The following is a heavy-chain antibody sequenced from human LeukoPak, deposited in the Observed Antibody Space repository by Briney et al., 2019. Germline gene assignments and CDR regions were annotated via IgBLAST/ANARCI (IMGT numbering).Heavy chain of an antibody. J-gene: IGHJ4*02. CDR2: INHSGST. D-gene: IGHD3-3*01. V-gene: IGHV4-34*01. Sequence: GPLRPSCAASGFTFSSYAMSWVRQPPGKGLEWVGEINHSGSTNYNPSLKSRVTISVDTSKNQFSLQLSSVTAADTAVYYCARCSSWSDYYNPYYFDHWGQRTLVTVSS. CDR1: GFTFSSYA. CDR3: ARCSSWSDYYNPYYFDH.